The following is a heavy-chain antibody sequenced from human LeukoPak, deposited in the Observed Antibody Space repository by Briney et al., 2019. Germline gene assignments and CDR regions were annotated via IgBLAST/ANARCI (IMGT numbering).Heavy chain of an antibody. CDR3: ASYPRVDSGYDYDYYYGMDV. J-gene: IGHJ6*04. V-gene: IGHV1-69*01. CDR2: IIPIFGTA. CDR1: GGTFSSYA. Sequence: ASVKVSCKASGGTFSSYAISWVRQAPGQGLEWMGGIIPIFGTANYAQEFQGRVTITADESTSTAYMELSSLRSEDTAVYYCASYPRVDSGYDYDYYYGMDVWGKGTTVTVSS. D-gene: IGHD5-12*01.